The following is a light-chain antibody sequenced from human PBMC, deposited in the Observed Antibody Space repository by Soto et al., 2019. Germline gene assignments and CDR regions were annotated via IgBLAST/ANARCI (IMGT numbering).Light chain of an antibody. Sequence: DIQMTQSPSTLSASVGDRVTITCRASQIITTSLAWYQQKPGKAPKLLIYKASSLESGVPSRFSGSGSGTEFTLTISSLQPDDFATYYCQQYDSYSLRTFGQGTRVEI. CDR2: KAS. CDR3: QQYDSYSLRT. J-gene: IGKJ1*01. V-gene: IGKV1-5*03. CDR1: QIITTS.